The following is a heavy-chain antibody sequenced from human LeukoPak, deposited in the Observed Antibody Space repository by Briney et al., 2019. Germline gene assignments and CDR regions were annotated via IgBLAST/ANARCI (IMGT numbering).Heavy chain of an antibody. D-gene: IGHD6-6*01. CDR3: AREVQQLVNNWFDP. CDR2: INPNSGGT. J-gene: IGHJ5*02. V-gene: IGHV1-2*02. Sequence: GASVKVSCKASGYTFTGYYMHWVRQAPGQGLEWMGWINPNSGGTNYAQKFQGRVTMTRDTSISTAYVELSRLRSDDTAVYYCAREVQQLVNNWFDPWGQGTLVTVSS. CDR1: GYTFTGYY.